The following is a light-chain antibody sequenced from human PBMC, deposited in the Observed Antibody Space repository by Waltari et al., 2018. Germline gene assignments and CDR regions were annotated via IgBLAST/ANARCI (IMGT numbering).Light chain of an antibody. J-gene: IGLJ3*02. CDR1: SSNLALTY. CDR3: SAWDDSLSAWV. Sequence: QSVLSQPPAASGTPGQRVIISCSGTSSNLALTYVSWYQQPPGMAPKLLIYQNSQRPSGVPDRFSGSKSGTSASLASSGLRSEDEADYYCSAWDDSLSAWVFGGGTKLTVL. CDR2: QNS. V-gene: IGLV1-47*01.